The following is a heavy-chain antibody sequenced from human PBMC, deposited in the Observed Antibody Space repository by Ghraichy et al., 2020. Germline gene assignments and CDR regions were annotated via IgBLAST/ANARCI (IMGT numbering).Heavy chain of an antibody. V-gene: IGHV3-23*01. Sequence: GGSLRLSCAASGFTFSTYAINWVRQPPGKGLEWVSAITGSDFRTFYADSVKGRFTISRDNYMNTVYLHMNSLRVDDTAVYYCAKVQGFRHIVYVFDIWGQGTMVTVSS. CDR1: GFTFSTYA. CDR2: ITGSDFRT. CDR3: AKVQGFRHIVYVFDI. J-gene: IGHJ3*02. D-gene: IGHD5/OR15-5a*01.